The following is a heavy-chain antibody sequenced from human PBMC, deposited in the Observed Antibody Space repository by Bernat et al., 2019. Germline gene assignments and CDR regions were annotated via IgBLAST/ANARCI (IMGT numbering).Heavy chain of an antibody. D-gene: IGHD6-13*01. Sequence: VQLLESGGSLVQPGGSLRLSCAASGVTFSSYAMSWVRQAPGKGLEWVAVIWYDGSKKYYADSVTGRFTISRDNSKNTLYLQMNSLRAEDTAVYYCARDSSKLGPFDYWGQGTLVTVSS. CDR2: IWYDGSKK. V-gene: IGHV3-33*08. CDR1: GVTFSSYA. CDR3: ARDSSKLGPFDY. J-gene: IGHJ4*02.